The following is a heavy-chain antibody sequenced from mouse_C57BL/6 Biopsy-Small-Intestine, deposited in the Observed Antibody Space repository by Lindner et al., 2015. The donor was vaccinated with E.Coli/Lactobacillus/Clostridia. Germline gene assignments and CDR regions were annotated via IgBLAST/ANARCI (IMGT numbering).Heavy chain of an antibody. V-gene: IGHV5-4*01. CDR1: GFTFSSYA. Sequence: VQLQESGGGLVKPGGSLKLSCAASGFTFSSYAMSWVRQTPEKRLEWVATISDGGSYTYYPDNVKGRFTISRDNAKNNLYLQMTSLRSEDTAMYYCARRATVVARYFDVWGTGTTVTVSS. CDR3: ARRATVVARYFDV. CDR2: ISDGGSYT. J-gene: IGHJ1*03. D-gene: IGHD1-1*01.